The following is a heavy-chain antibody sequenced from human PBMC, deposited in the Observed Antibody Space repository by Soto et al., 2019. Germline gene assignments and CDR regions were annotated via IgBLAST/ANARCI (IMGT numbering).Heavy chain of an antibody. CDR2: IQSDGSSI. CDR3: ARSVGIDH. J-gene: IGHJ4*02. Sequence: EVQMVESWGGLVQPGGSLRLSCAASGFIFNNYWMHWVLQVPGKGLMWVSRIQSDGSSIDYADSVKGRFTISRDNAKNTVYLQMNSLRVEDTAVYYCARSVGIDHWGQGTLVTVSS. D-gene: IGHD3-3*01. V-gene: IGHV3-74*01. CDR1: GFIFNNYW.